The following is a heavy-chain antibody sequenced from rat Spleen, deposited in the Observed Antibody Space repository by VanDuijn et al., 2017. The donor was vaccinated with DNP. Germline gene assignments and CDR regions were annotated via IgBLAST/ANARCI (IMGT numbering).Heavy chain of an antibody. J-gene: IGHJ2*01. Sequence: EVQLVESGGGLVQPGRSLKLSCAASGFTFSDYNMAWVRQAPKKGLEWVATVSYDGSSTYYRDSVKGRFTISRDNAKSTLYLQMDSLRSEDTATYYCARQPTGMDYWGQGVMVIVSS. CDR3: ARQPTGMDY. V-gene: IGHV5-7*01. CDR2: VSYDGSST. D-gene: IGHD1-7*01. CDR1: GFTFSDYN.